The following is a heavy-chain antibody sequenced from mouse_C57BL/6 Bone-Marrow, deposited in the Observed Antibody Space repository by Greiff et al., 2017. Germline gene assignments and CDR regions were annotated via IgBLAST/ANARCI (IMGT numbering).Heavy chain of an antibody. CDR2: IDPANGNT. V-gene: IGHV14-3*01. J-gene: IGHJ2*01. D-gene: IGHD1-1*01. CDR3: DPYYYGRSYGDY. CDR1: GFNIKNTY. Sequence: EVKLQESVAELVRPGASVKLSCTASGFNIKNTYMHWVKQRPEQGLEWIGRIDPANGNTKYAPKFQGKATITADTSSNAAYLQLSSLTSEDTAIYYCDPYYYGRSYGDYWGQGTTLTVSS.